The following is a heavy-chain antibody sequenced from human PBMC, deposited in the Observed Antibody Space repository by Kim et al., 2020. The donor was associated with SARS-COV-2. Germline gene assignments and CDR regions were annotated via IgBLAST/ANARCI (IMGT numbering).Heavy chain of an antibody. Sequence: GGSLRLSCAASGFTFSDYYMSWIRQAPGKGLEWVSYISSSSSYTNYADSVKGRFTISRDNAKNSLYLQMNSLRAEDTAVYYCASIGAYSSSSNYYYGMDVWGQGTTVTVSS. CDR2: ISSSSSYT. CDR3: ASIGAYSSSSNYYYGMDV. J-gene: IGHJ6*02. D-gene: IGHD6-6*01. V-gene: IGHV3-11*06. CDR1: GFTFSDYY.